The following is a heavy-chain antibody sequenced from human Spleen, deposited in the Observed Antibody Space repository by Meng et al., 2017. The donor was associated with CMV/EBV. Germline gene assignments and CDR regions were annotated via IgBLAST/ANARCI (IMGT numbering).Heavy chain of an antibody. Sequence: ASVKVSCKASGYTFTGYYMHWVRQAPGQGLEWMGWINPNSGGTNYAQKFQGRVTMTRDTSISTAYMELSRLRSDDTAVYYCARARGSRYTNAKIDYWGQGTLVTVSS. CDR2: INPNSGGT. V-gene: IGHV1-2*02. D-gene: IGHD3-16*02. J-gene: IGHJ4*02. CDR3: ARARGSRYTNAKIDY. CDR1: GYTFTGYY.